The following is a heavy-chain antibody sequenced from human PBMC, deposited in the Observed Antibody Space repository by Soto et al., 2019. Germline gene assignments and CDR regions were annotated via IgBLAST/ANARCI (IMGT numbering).Heavy chain of an antibody. J-gene: IGHJ4*02. V-gene: IGHV3-74*01. CDR1: GFTFTNYA. CDR3: ARTGYTYSPPGPS. Sequence: EVQLVESGGGSVQPGGSLRLSCAASGFTFTNYAMHWVRQAPGKGLVWVSRINSDGSSTNYADSVKGRFTISRDNAKNTLYLKMNSLRAEDTAVYYCARTGYTYSPPGPSWGQGTLVTVSS. CDR2: INSDGSST. D-gene: IGHD5-18*01.